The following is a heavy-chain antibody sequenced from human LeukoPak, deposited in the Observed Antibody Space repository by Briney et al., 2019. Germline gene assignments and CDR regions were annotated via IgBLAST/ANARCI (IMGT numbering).Heavy chain of an antibody. Sequence: GASVKVSCKASGYTFTSYYMHWVRQAPGQGLEWMGIINPSGGSTSYAQNFQGRVTMTRDTSTSTVYMELSSLRSEDTAVYYCARGPLGSSSWYFLDPYFYYWGQGTLVTVSS. J-gene: IGHJ4*02. CDR2: INPSGGST. CDR1: GYTFTSYY. V-gene: IGHV1-46*01. CDR3: ARGPLGSSSWYFLDPYFYY. D-gene: IGHD6-13*01.